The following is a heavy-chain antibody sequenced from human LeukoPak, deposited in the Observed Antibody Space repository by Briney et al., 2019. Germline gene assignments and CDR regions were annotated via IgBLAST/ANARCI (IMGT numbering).Heavy chain of an antibody. CDR1: GGSISSYY. V-gene: IGHV4-4*07. CDR3: ARHLIGSGSHKIGGKYYFDY. J-gene: IGHJ4*02. D-gene: IGHD3-10*01. CDR2: IYTSGST. Sequence: SETLSLTCTVSGGSISSYYWSWIRQPAGKGLEWIGRIYTSGSTNYNPSLKSRVTISVDTSKNQFSLKLSSVTAADTAVYYCARHLIGSGSHKIGGKYYFDYWGQGTLVTVSS.